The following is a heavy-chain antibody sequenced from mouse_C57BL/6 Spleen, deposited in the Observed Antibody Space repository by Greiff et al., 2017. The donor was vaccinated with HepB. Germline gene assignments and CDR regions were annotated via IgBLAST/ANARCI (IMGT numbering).Heavy chain of an antibody. Sequence: QVQLQQPGAELVKPGASVKLSCKASGYTFTSYWMQWVKQRPGQGLEWIGELDPSNRNTNYNQKFKGKATLTVDTSSSTAYMQLSSLTSEDSAVYYCATYYYGSSDWYFDVWGTGTTVTVSS. CDR3: ATYYYGSSDWYFDV. CDR2: LDPSNRNT. CDR1: GYTFTSYW. J-gene: IGHJ1*03. V-gene: IGHV1-50*01. D-gene: IGHD1-1*01.